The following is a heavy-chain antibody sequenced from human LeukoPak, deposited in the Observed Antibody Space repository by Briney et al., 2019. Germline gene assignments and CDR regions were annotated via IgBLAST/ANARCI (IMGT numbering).Heavy chain of an antibody. CDR1: GSSFGDYA. D-gene: IGHD6-25*01. V-gene: IGHV3-9*03. J-gene: IGHJ3*02. Sequence: PGRSLRLSCTASGSSFGDYAMHWVRQAPGKGLEWVSGITWNSAGIDYADSVKGRFTISRDNAKNSLYLQMNRLRAEDMALYYYAKDRLSGFDAFEIWGQGTMVTVSS. CDR3: AKDRLSGFDAFEI. CDR2: ITWNSAGI.